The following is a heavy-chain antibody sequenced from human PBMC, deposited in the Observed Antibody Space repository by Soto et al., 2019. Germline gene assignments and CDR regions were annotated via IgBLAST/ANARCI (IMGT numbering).Heavy chain of an antibody. Sequence: GGSLRLSCAASGFTFSSYWMHWVRQAPGKGLVWVPRINSDGSSTSYADSVKGRFTISRDNAKNTLYLQMNSLRAEDTAVYYCATGATNVKSSQTDYWGQGTLVTVSS. CDR1: GFTFSSYW. CDR3: ATGATNVKSSQTDY. J-gene: IGHJ4*02. D-gene: IGHD5-12*01. CDR2: INSDGSST. V-gene: IGHV3-74*01.